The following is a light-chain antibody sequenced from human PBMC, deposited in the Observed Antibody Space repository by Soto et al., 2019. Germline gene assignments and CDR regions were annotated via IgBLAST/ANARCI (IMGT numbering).Light chain of an antibody. CDR3: QNYSSVPV. V-gene: IGKV1-27*01. J-gene: IGKJ3*01. Sequence: DIQMTQSPTSLSASVGDRVTITCRASQGISNFVAWYQQKPGKAPKLLIYAASTLQSGVPSRFSGSGSRTDFTLTTDSLQPEDVATYACQNYSSVPVFGPGTKVEIK. CDR1: QGISNF. CDR2: AAS.